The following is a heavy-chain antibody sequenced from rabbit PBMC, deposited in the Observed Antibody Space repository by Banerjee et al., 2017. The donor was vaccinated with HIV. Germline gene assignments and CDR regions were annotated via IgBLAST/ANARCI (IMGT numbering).Heavy chain of an antibody. CDR3: ARDLAGVIGWNFNL. J-gene: IGHJ4*01. Sequence: QEQLEESGGGLVKPEGSLTLTCKASGFDLSDYYYMCWVRQAPGKGLEWIACIYAGSSGSTHYATWAKGRFTISKTSWTTVTLQMTSLTAADTATYFCARDLAGVIGWNFNLWGPGTLVTVS. V-gene: IGHV1S45*01. CDR2: IYAGSSGST. CDR1: GFDLSDYYY. D-gene: IGHD4-1*01.